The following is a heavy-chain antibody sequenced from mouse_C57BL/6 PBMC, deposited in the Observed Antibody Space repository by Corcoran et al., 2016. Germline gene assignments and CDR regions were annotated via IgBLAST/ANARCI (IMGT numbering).Heavy chain of an antibody. CDR2: ISYDGSN. Sequence: DVQLQESGPGLVKPSQSLSLTCSVTGYSITSGYYWNWIRQFPGNKLEWMGYISYDGSNNYNPSLKNRISITRDTSKNQFFLKLNSVTTEDTATYYCAIQEIYYDYDRAWFAYWGQGTLVTVSA. CDR3: AIQEIYYDYDRAWFAY. D-gene: IGHD2-4*01. CDR1: GYSITSGYY. J-gene: IGHJ3*01. V-gene: IGHV3-6*01.